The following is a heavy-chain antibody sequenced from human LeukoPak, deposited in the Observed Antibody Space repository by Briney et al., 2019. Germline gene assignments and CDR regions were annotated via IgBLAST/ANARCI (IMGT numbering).Heavy chain of an antibody. D-gene: IGHD3-22*01. CDR1: GGSISSSGDY. CDR2: IYYSGST. V-gene: IGHV4-39*07. Sequence: SETLSLTCTVSGGSISSSGDYWGWIRQPPGKGLEWIGSIYYSGSTYYNPSLKSRVTISVDTSKNQFSLKLNSVTAADTAVYYCARDGGPSYYYDSSGPLFDYWGQGTLVTVSS. J-gene: IGHJ4*02. CDR3: ARDGGPSYYYDSSGPLFDY.